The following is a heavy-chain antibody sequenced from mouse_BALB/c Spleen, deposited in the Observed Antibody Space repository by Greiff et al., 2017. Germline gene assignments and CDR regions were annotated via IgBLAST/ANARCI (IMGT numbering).Heavy chain of an antibody. V-gene: IGHV1-15*01. CDR2: IDPETGGT. CDR1: GYTFTDYE. CDR3: TRSGKPFDY. D-gene: IGHD1-3*01. J-gene: IGHJ2*01. Sequence: QVHVKQSGAELVRPGASVTLSCKASGYTFTDYEMHWVKQTPVHGLEWIGAIDPETGGTAYNQKFKGKATLTADRSSSTAYMELRSLTSEDSAVYYCTRSGKPFDYWGQGTTLTVSS.